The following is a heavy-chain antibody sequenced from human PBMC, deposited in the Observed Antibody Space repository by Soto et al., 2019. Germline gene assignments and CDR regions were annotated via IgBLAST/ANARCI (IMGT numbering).Heavy chain of an antibody. D-gene: IGHD3-3*01. CDR2: INHSGST. Sequence: QVQLQQWGAGLLKPSETLSLTCAVYGGSFSGYYWSWIRQPPGKGLEWIGEINHSGSTNYNPSLKSRVTISVDTSKTQFSLKLSSVTAADTAVYYCARGGHDFWSGDTATNWFDPWGQGTLVTVSS. V-gene: IGHV4-34*01. CDR3: ARGGHDFWSGDTATNWFDP. CDR1: GGSFSGYY. J-gene: IGHJ5*02.